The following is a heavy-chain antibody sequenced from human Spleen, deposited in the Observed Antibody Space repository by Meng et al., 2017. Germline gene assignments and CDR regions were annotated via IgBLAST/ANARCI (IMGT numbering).Heavy chain of an antibody. CDR3: ARGPTCIDY. D-gene: IGHD2/OR15-2a*01. J-gene: IGHJ4*02. CDR2: IIHGGST. CDR1: GGSLSWAY. Sequence: QLQLHQWGAGLFKPFAPLSLTCAVNGGSLSWAYWTWVRQPPGKVLEWLGEIIHGGSTSYSQSLKSRVTISIDTSKNTLSLLLSSVTAADTAVYYCARGPTCIDYWGQGTLVTVSS. V-gene: IGHV4-34*01.